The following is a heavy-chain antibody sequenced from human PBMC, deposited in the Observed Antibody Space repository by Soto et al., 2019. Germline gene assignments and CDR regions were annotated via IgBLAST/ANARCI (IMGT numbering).Heavy chain of an antibody. Sequence: EVQLLESGGGLVQPGGSLRLSCAASGFTFSSYAMSWVRQAPGKGLEWVSAISGSGGSTYYADSVKGRFTISRDNSKNSLYLQMNSLRAEDTAVYYCANLPTAGWQTDWYFDLWGRGTLVTVSS. V-gene: IGHV3-23*01. J-gene: IGHJ2*01. CDR1: GFTFSSYA. D-gene: IGHD6-19*01. CDR2: ISGSGGST. CDR3: ANLPTAGWQTDWYFDL.